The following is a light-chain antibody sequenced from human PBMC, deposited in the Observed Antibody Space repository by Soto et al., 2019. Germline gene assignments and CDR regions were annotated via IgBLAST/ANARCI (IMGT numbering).Light chain of an antibody. V-gene: IGLV1-44*01. CDR2: ENN. CDR3: AGWDGSLKGFV. Sequence: QSVLTQPPSASGAPGQRVTISCSGSASNIGRDPVNWYQQVPGTAPQLLIYENNHRPSGVPDRFSGSKSGTSASLVISGLQSEDEAEYFCAGWDGSLKGFVFGTATKVNVL. J-gene: IGLJ1*01. CDR1: ASNIGRDP.